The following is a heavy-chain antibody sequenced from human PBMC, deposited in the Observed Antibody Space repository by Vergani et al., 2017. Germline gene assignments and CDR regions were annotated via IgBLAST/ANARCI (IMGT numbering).Heavy chain of an antibody. J-gene: IGHJ5*02. CDR3: ARDSTHCSSTSCYDWFDP. CDR2: IYYSGST. Sequence: QVQLQESGPGLVKPSETLSLTCTVSGGSISSYYWSWIRQPPGKGLEWIGYIYYSGSTNYNPSLKSRVTISVDTSKNQFSLKLSSVTAAATAVYYCARDSTHCSSTSCYDWFDPWGQGTLVTVSS. V-gene: IGHV4-59*01. D-gene: IGHD2-2*01. CDR1: GGSISSYY.